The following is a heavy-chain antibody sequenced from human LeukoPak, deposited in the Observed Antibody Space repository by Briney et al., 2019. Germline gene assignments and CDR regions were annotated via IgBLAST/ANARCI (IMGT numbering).Heavy chain of an antibody. Sequence: SETLSLTCTVSGVSIASYYWSWIRQPPGKGLEWIGYIYYSGSTNYNPSLKSRLTILLDTSRNQFSLKLSSVTAADTAVYYCARGGSLSSSYYYYYGMDVWGQGTTVTVSS. V-gene: IGHV4-59*12. CDR2: IYYSGST. D-gene: IGHD2-15*01. CDR1: GVSIASYY. J-gene: IGHJ6*02. CDR3: ARGGSLSSSYYYYYGMDV.